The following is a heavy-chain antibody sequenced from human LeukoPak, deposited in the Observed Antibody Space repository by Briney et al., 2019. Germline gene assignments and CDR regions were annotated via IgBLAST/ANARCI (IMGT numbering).Heavy chain of an antibody. Sequence: GESLKISCKGSGYSFSNYWIGWVRQMPGKGLEWVGIILPGNSDTRYSPSFQGQVTMSADKSTSTAYLQWSSLKAADTAMYYCARQYYDILTDPNYFDSWGQGTLVTVSS. J-gene: IGHJ4*02. CDR1: GYSFSNYW. CDR2: ILPGNSDT. D-gene: IGHD3-9*01. V-gene: IGHV5-51*01. CDR3: ARQYYDILTDPNYFDS.